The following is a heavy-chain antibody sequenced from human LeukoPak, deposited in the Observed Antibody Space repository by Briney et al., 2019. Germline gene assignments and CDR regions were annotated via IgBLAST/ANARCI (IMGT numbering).Heavy chain of an antibody. D-gene: IGHD3-22*01. CDR3: AKDTANYYDSSGYYIGAFDI. V-gene: IGHV3-9*03. J-gene: IGHJ3*02. CDR1: GFTFADYA. Sequence: GGSLRLSCAASGFTFADYAMHWVRQAPGKGLEWVSGISWNSGSIGYADSVKGRFTISRDNAKNSLYLQMNSLRAEDMALYYCAKDTANYYDSSGYYIGAFDIWGQGTMVTVSS. CDR2: ISWNSGSI.